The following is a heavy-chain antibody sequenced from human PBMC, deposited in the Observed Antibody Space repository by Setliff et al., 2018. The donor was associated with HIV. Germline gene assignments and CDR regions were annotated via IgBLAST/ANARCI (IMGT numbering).Heavy chain of an antibody. CDR3: ARESAFFYYFDY. Sequence: SETLSLTCAVSGVSISAYFWSWIRQSPEKGLEWIGYIDNSGNTNYSPSLKSRITISRDTSKNQFSLKLNSVTAADAAVYYCARESAFFYYFDYWGQGTLVTVSS. CDR2: IDNSGNT. CDR1: GVSISAYF. J-gene: IGHJ4*02. V-gene: IGHV4-59*01. D-gene: IGHD6-25*01.